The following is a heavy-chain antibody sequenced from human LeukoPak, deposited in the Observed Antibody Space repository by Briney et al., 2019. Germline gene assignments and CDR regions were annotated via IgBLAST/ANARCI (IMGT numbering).Heavy chain of an antibody. CDR2: IYTSGST. Sequence: SQTLSLTCTVSGASISSGSYYWSWIRQPAGKGLEWIGRIYTSGSTDYNPSLKSRVSISVDTSKNQFSLKLSSVTAADTAVYYCARDTITVAATDYWGQGTLVTVSS. CDR1: GASISSGSYY. V-gene: IGHV4-61*02. J-gene: IGHJ4*02. D-gene: IGHD6-19*01. CDR3: ARDTITVAATDY.